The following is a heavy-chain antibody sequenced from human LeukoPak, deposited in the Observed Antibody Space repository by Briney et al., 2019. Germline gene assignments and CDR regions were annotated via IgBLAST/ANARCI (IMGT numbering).Heavy chain of an antibody. J-gene: IGHJ4*02. CDR3: ARVRVSGWYLDY. V-gene: IGHV4-39*07. Sequence: SETLSLTCTVSGGSISSSSYYWSWIRQPAGKGLEWIGSIYYSGSTYYNPSLKSRVTISVDTSKNQFSLKLSSVTAADTAVYYCARVRVSGWYLDYWGQGTLVTVSS. CDR1: GGSISSSSYY. CDR2: IYYSGST. D-gene: IGHD6-19*01.